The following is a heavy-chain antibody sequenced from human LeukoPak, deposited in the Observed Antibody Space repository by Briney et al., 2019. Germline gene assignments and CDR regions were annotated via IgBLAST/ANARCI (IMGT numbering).Heavy chain of an antibody. CDR2: ISAYNGNT. D-gene: IGHD3-3*01. CDR3: ARVRITIFGVAKEFDP. J-gene: IGHJ5*02. Sequence: GASVKVSCKASGYTFTSYGISWVRQAPGQGLEWMGWISAYNGNTNYAQKLQGRVTMTTDTSTSTAYMELRSLRSDDTAVYYCARVRITIFGVAKEFDPWGQGTLVTVSS. CDR1: GYTFTSYG. V-gene: IGHV1-18*01.